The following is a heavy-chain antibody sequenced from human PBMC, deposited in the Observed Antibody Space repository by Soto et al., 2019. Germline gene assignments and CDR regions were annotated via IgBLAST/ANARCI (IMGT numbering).Heavy chain of an antibody. CDR2: ISANNGTT. CDR3: ARDQPSDY. V-gene: IGHV1-18*01. Sequence: ASVKVSCKASGGTFSSYAISWVRQAPGQGLEWMGWISANNGTTNYAQKLQGRVTMTTDTSTSTAYMELRSLRSDDTAVYYCARDQPSDYWGQGTLVTVSS. J-gene: IGHJ4*02. CDR1: GGTFSSYA.